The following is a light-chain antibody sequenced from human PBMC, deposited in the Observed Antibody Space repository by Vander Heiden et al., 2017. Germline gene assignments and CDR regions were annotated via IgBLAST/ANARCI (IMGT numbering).Light chain of an antibody. CDR1: QSIGSW. CDR2: KAS. Sequence: DIQMTQSPSTLSASVGDSVSITCRASQSIGSWLAWYQQKPGKAPKLLIYKASSLESGVPSRFSGNGSGTELTLTISSLQPDDFATYYCQQYNSYSPTFGQGTKVEIK. J-gene: IGKJ1*01. V-gene: IGKV1-5*03. CDR3: QQYNSYSPT.